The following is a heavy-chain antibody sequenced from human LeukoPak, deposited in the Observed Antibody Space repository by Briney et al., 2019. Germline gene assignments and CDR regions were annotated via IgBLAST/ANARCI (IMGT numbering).Heavy chain of an antibody. CDR3: ARDQGGAIFDY. CDR2: INPSGGST. Sequence: GASVKVSCKASGYTFTSYYMHWVRQAPGQGLEWMGIINPSGGSTSYAQKFQGRVTMTRDMSTSTVYMELSSLRSENTAVYYCARDQGGAIFDYWGQGTLVTVSS. CDR1: GYTFTSYY. J-gene: IGHJ4*02. V-gene: IGHV1-46*01.